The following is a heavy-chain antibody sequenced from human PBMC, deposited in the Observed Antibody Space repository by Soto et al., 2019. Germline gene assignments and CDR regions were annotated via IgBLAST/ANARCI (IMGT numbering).Heavy chain of an antibody. CDR1: GYSFTGYW. CDR2: IYPDNSDT. D-gene: IGHD1-26*01. CDR3: ASQGAKASTLPLIWLGP. V-gene: IGHV5-51*01. J-gene: IGHJ5*02. Sequence: PGESLKISCKGSGYSFTGYWIAWVRQIPGKGLEWMGIIYPDNSDTRYSPSFQGHVTISADKSISTSYLQWSSLEASDTAIYFCASQGAKASTLPLIWLGPWGQGTLVSVSS.